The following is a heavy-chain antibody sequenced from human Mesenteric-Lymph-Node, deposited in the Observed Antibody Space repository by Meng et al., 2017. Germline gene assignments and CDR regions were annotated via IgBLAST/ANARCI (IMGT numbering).Heavy chain of an antibody. J-gene: IGHJ4*02. CDR1: GFTFSSYW. CDR3: ARRIAAWGWYYFDY. Sequence: GESLKISCAASGFTFSSYWMSWVRQAPGKGLEWVSYISSSGSTIYYADSVKGRFTISRDNAKNSLYLQMNSLRAEDTAVYYCARRIAAWGWYYFDYWGQGTLVTVSS. D-gene: IGHD6-6*01. V-gene: IGHV3-48*04. CDR2: ISSSGSTI.